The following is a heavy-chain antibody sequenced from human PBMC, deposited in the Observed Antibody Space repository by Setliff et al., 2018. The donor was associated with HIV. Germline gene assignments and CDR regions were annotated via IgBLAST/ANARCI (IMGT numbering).Heavy chain of an antibody. CDR3: ARMDITGTWRWFDP. V-gene: IGHV4-34*01. D-gene: IGHD1-7*01. J-gene: IGHJ5*02. Sequence: PSETLSLTCAVYGESFSVYYWSWIRQPPGMGLEWIGEINHSGSTNCNPSLKSRVTISVDTSKNQFSLNLNSVTAADTAIYYCARMDITGTWRWFDPWGLGTLVTVSS. CDR1: GESFSVYY. CDR2: INHSGST.